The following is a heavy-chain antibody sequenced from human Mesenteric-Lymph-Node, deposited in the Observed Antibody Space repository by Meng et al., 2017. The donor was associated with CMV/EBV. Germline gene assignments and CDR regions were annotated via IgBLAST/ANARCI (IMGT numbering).Heavy chain of an antibody. Sequence: GGSLRLSCAASGFTFSSYGMRWVRQAPGKGLEWVACIRYDGSNKYYADSVKRRFTISRDNSKNTLYLQMNSLRAEDTAVYYCATDGVFYCSSTSCSHLFFYYYGMDVWGQGTTVTVSS. CDR3: ATDGVFYCSSTSCSHLFFYYYGMDV. D-gene: IGHD2-2*01. V-gene: IGHV3-30*02. CDR1: GFTFSSYG. J-gene: IGHJ6*02. CDR2: IRYDGSNK.